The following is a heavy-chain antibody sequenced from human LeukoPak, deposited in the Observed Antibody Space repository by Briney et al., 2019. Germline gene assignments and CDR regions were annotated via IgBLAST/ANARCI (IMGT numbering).Heavy chain of an antibody. CDR3: ARGAFGKSIAVAGNIGY. V-gene: IGHV3-74*01. Sequence: GGSLRLSCAASGFTFSSYWMHWVRQAPGKGLVWVSRINSDGSSTSYADSVKGRFTISRDNAKNTLYLQMNSLRAEDTAVYYCARGAFGKSIAVAGNIGYWGQGTLVTVSS. J-gene: IGHJ4*02. CDR2: INSDGSST. CDR1: GFTFSSYW. D-gene: IGHD6-19*01.